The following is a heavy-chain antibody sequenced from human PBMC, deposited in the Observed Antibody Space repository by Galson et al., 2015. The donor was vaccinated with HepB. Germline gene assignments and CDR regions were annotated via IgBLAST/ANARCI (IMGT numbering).Heavy chain of an antibody. Sequence: SLRLSCAASGFTVSSNYMSWVRQAPGKGLEWVSVIYSGGSTYYADSVKGRFTISRDNSKNTLYLQMNSLRAEDTAVYYCATVFPDAIAAAAPDAFDIWGQGTMVTVSS. CDR2: IYSGGST. J-gene: IGHJ3*02. CDR1: GFTVSSNY. D-gene: IGHD6-13*01. V-gene: IGHV3-66*01. CDR3: ATVFPDAIAAAAPDAFDI.